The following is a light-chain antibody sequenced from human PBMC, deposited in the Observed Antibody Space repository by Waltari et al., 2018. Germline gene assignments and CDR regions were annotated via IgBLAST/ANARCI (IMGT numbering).Light chain of an antibody. J-gene: IGLJ3*02. Sequence: QSALTQPASVSGSPGQSITISCTGTSNAVGGYTYVSWYQQHPGQAPKLMIYDVSNRPSGVSNRFSGSKSGNTASLTISGLQAEDEADYYCSSYTSSLTLVFGGGTKLTVL. CDR2: DVS. CDR3: SSYTSSLTLV. V-gene: IGLV2-14*03. CDR1: SNAVGGYTY.